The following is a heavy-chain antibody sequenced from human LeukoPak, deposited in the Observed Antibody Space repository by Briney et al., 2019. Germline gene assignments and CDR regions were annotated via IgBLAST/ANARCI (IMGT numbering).Heavy chain of an antibody. CDR1: GFTFTSYS. D-gene: IGHD7-27*01. CDR2: ISGSSSYI. J-gene: IGHJ4*02. V-gene: IGHV3-21*01. CDR3: ARVLGDY. Sequence: GGSLRLSCAASGFTFTSYSMNWVRQAPGKGLEWVSSISGSSSYIYYADSVKGRFTTSRDNAKNSLYLQMNSLRADDTAVYYCARVLGDYWGQGTLVTVSS.